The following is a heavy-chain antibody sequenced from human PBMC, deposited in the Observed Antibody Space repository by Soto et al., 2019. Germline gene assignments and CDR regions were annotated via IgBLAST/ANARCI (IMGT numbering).Heavy chain of an antibody. CDR2: ISSSGGII. J-gene: IGHJ5*02. CDR1: GITFSSYS. CDR3: ARDSTPSGPRGFDP. Sequence: EVQLVESGGGLVQPGGSLRLSCAASGITFSSYSMNWVRQAPGKGLEWLSYISSSGGIINYADSVKGRFTISRDNAKNSLYLQMNSLRAEDTAVYYCARDSTPSGPRGFDPWGQGTLVTVSS. V-gene: IGHV3-48*01.